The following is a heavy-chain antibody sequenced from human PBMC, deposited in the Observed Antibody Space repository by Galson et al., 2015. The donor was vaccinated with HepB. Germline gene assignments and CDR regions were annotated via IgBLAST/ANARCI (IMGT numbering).Heavy chain of an antibody. V-gene: IGHV3-49*01. CDR1: GFTFGDYA. Sequence: SLRLSCAGSGFTFGDYAMSWFRQAPGKGLEWVGFIRSKAFGGTTEYTASVKGRFTISRDDSESIAYLQMNSLKTEDTAVYFCSKHYLDSSGYYPRAWGQGTLVTVSS. J-gene: IGHJ5*02. D-gene: IGHD3-22*01. CDR3: SKHYLDSSGYYPRA. CDR2: IRSKAFGGTT.